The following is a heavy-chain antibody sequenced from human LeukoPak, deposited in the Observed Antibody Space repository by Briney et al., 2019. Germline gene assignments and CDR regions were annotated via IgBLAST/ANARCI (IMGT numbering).Heavy chain of an antibody. CDR1: GYTLTELS. D-gene: IGHD3-10*01. CDR2: FDPEDGET. CDR3: ATAKNVLLWFGELLREHWFDP. J-gene: IGHJ5*02. V-gene: IGHV1-24*01. Sequence: ASVKVSCKVSGYTLTELSMHWVRQAPGKGLEWMGVFDPEDGETIYAQKFQGRVTMTEDTSTDTAYMELSSLRSEDTAVYYCATAKNVLLWFGELLREHWFDPWGQGTLVTVSS.